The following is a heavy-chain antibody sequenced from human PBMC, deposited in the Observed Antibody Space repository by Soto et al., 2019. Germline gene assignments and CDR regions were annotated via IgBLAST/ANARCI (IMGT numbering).Heavy chain of an antibody. CDR1: GYTFTSYD. CDR2: MNPNSGNT. Sequence: ASVKVSCTASGYTFTSYDINWVRQATGQGLEWMGWMNPNSGNTGYAQKFQGRVTMTRNTSISTAYMELSSLGSEDTAVYYCARGDCSSTSCYGGGYWGQGTLVTVS. D-gene: IGHD2-2*01. V-gene: IGHV1-8*01. CDR3: ARGDCSSTSCYGGGY. J-gene: IGHJ4*02.